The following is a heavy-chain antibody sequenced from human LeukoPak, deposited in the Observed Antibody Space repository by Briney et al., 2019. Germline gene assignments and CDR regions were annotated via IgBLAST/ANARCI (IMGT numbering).Heavy chain of an antibody. CDR1: GFTVSSNY. CDR3: ARAKKYDNRGTLDC. Sequence: PGGSLRLSCAASGFTVSSNYMSWVRQAPGKGLEWVSVIYSGGSTYYADSVKGRFTISRDNSKNTLYLQINRLRAEDMAVYYCARAKKYDNRGTLDCWGQAGLVADSS. CDR2: IYSGGST. J-gene: IGHJ4*02. D-gene: IGHD1-14*01. V-gene: IGHV3-53*01.